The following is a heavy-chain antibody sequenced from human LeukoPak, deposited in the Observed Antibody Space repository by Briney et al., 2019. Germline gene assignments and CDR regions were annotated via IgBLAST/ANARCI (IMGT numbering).Heavy chain of an antibody. J-gene: IGHJ6*02. CDR3: ARGGYSYGYIYYYGMDV. CDR1: GYTLTELS. Sequence: GASVKVSCRVSGYTLTELSMHWVRQAPGKGLEWMGGFDPEDGETIYAQKFQGRVTMTEDTSTDTAYMELSSLRSEDTAVYYCARGGYSYGYIYYYGMDVWGQGTTVTVSS. D-gene: IGHD5-18*01. V-gene: IGHV1-24*01. CDR2: FDPEDGET.